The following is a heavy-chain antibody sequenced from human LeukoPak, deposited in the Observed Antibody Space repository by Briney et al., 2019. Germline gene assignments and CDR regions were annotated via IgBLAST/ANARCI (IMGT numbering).Heavy chain of an antibody. Sequence: ASVKVSCKASGYTFTSYDINWVRQATGQGLEWMGWMNPNSGNTGYAQKFQGRVTMTRNTSISTAYMELSSLRSEDMAVYYCARGYCSGGSCYFNYWGQGTLVTVSS. CDR3: ARGYCSGGSCYFNY. CDR2: MNPNSGNT. V-gene: IGHV1-8*01. J-gene: IGHJ4*02. D-gene: IGHD2-15*01. CDR1: GYTFTSYD.